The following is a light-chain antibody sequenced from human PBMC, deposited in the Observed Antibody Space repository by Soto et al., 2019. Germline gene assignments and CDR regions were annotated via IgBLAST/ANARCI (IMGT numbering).Light chain of an antibody. CDR1: QSVSTN. V-gene: IGKV3-15*01. J-gene: IGKJ1*01. CDR3: QQYNNWTRT. CDR2: GAS. Sequence: DIVMTQSPATPSVSPGRRPTLSCMASQSVSTNLAWYQQKPGQAPRLLIYGASTRATGIPARFSGSGSGTEFTLTISSLKSEDFAVYDCQQYNNWTRTFGQGTKVDIK.